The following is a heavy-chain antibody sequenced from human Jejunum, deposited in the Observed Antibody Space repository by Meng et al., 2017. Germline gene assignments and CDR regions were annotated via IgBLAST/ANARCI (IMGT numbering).Heavy chain of an antibody. CDR1: GYSFTGHF. Sequence: ASLKVSCKASGYSFTGHFMHWVRQAPGHGLEWMGWMDPNTGDSSSAQTFQGRVTMTRDTSINTAYLELSSLRSDDTAVYYCARLTYYYDSSYFFDHWGQGTQVTVSS. CDR3: ARLTYYYDSSYFFDH. CDR2: MDPNTGDS. V-gene: IGHV1-2*02. D-gene: IGHD3-22*01. J-gene: IGHJ4*01.